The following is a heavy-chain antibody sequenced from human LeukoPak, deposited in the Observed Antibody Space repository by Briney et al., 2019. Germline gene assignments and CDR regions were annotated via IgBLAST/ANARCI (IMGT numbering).Heavy chain of an antibody. Sequence: PSETLSLTCAVYGGSFSGYYWSWIRQPPGKGLEWIGEINHSGSTNYNPSLKSRVTISVDTSKNQFSLKLSSVTAADTAVYYCATSRNWYFDLWGRGPLVTVSS. CDR1: GGSFSGYY. V-gene: IGHV4-34*01. CDR3: ATSRNWYFDL. J-gene: IGHJ2*01. CDR2: INHSGST.